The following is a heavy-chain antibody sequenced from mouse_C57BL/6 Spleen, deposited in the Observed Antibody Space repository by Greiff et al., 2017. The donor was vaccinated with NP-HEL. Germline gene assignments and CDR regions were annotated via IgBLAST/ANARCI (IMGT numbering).Heavy chain of an antibody. J-gene: IGHJ4*01. D-gene: IGHD2-5*01. Sequence: QVQLQQPGAELVKPGASVKLSCKASGYTFTSYWMHWVKQRPGQGLEWIGMIHPNSGSTNYNEKFKSKATLTVDKSSSTAYMQLSSLTSEDSAVYYCAREGYSNYDYAMDYWGQGTSVTVSS. V-gene: IGHV1-64*01. CDR3: AREGYSNYDYAMDY. CDR2: IHPNSGST. CDR1: GYTFTSYW.